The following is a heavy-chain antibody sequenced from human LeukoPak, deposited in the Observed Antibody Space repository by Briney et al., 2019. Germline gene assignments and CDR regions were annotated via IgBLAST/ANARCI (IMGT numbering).Heavy chain of an antibody. Sequence: ASVKVSCKASGYTFINYTISWVRQAPGQGLEWTGWISAYNGNTNYAQKLQGRVTMTTDTSTSTAYLELRSLRSDDTAVYYCARVPSSDEEFDYWGQGTLVTVSS. J-gene: IGHJ4*02. CDR3: ARVPSSDEEFDY. V-gene: IGHV1-18*04. CDR2: ISAYNGNT. CDR1: GYTFINYT. D-gene: IGHD3-10*01.